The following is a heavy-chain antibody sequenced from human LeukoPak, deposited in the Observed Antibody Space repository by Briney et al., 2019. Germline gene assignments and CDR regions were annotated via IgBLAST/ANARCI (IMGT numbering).Heavy chain of an antibody. CDR3: ARATIVGAMGGAYFDY. Sequence: ASLKVSCKASGYTFTSYGIGWVRQARGQGLEWMGWISAYNGNTDYAQKLQGRVTMTTDTSTSTAYMELRSLRSDDTAVYYCARATIVGAMGGAYFDYWGQGTLVTVSS. D-gene: IGHD1-26*01. CDR2: ISAYNGNT. CDR1: GYTFTSYG. V-gene: IGHV1-18*01. J-gene: IGHJ4*02.